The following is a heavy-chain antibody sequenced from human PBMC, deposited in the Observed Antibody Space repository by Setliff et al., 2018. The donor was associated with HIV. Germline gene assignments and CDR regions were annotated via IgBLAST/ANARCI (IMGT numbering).Heavy chain of an antibody. CDR3: ARARPQQFLGDTFEI. Sequence: TSETLSLTCTVSGGSIRSGNHYWSWIRQPAGKGLEWIGRIYTSGSTNYNPSLKSRVTMSLDTSKNQFSMKLRSVTAADTAVYYCARARPQQFLGDTFEIWGQGTMVTVSS. V-gene: IGHV4-61*02. J-gene: IGHJ3*02. CDR2: IYTSGST. D-gene: IGHD3-16*01. CDR1: GGSIRSGNHY.